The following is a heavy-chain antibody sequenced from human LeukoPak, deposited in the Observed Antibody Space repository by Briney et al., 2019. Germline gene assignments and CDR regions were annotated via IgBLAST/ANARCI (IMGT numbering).Heavy chain of an antibody. V-gene: IGHV3-30*02. D-gene: IGHD3-22*01. CDR1: GFTFSSYA. J-gene: IGHJ4*02. Sequence: PGGSLRLSCAASGFTFSSYAMHWVRQAPGKGLEWVAFIRYDGSNKYYADSVKGRFTISRDNAKNSLYLQMNSLRAEDTAVYYCTRDRSGYDRDYWGQGTLVTVSS. CDR2: IRYDGSNK. CDR3: TRDRSGYDRDY.